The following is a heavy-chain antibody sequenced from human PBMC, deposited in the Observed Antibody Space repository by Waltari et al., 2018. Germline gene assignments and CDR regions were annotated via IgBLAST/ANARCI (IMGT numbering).Heavy chain of an antibody. V-gene: IGHV4-59*01. CDR3: AREVGKGVAAPDY. J-gene: IGHJ4*02. Sequence: QVQLQESGPGLVKPSETLSLTCTVSGGSISSYYWSWTRQPPGKGLEWIGYIYYSGSTNYNPSLKSRVTISVDTSKNQFSLKLSSVTAADTAVYYCAREVGKGVAAPDYWGQGTLVTVSS. CDR1: GGSISSYY. CDR2: IYYSGST. D-gene: IGHD2-15*01.